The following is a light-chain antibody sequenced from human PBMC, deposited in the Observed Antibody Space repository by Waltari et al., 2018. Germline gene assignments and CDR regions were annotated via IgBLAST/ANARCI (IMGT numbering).Light chain of an antibody. CDR2: RDN. CDR1: SSNIATGG. CDR3: AAWDRGLWAWV. V-gene: IGLV10-54*01. Sequence: QAGLTQPPSMSTGLRQTATPTRTRNSSNIATGGAAWPQQHQGHPPKLLSYRDNNRPSGISERFSASRSGTTAFLTISGLQPEDEADYYCAAWDRGLWAWVFGGGTKLTVL. J-gene: IGLJ3*02.